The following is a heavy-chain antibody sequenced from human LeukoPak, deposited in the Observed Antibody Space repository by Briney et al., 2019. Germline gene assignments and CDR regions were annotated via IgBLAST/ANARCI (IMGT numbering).Heavy chain of an antibody. V-gene: IGHV4-59*01. CDR3: ARDRDFWSGIDY. D-gene: IGHD3-3*01. CDR2: IYYSGST. Sequence: SETLSLTCTVSGGSISSYYWSWIRQPPGKGLEWIGYIYYSGSTNYNPSLKSRVTISVDTSKNQFSLKLSSVTAADTAVYYCARDRDFWSGIDYRGQGTLVTVSS. CDR1: GGSISSYY. J-gene: IGHJ4*02.